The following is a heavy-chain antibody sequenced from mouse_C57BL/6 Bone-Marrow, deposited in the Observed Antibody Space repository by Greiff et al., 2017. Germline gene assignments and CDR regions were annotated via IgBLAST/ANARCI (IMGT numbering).Heavy chain of an antibody. V-gene: IGHV2-2*01. J-gene: IGHJ3*01. CDR2: IWSGGST. D-gene: IGHD2-4*01. Sequence: VQLVESGPGLVQPSQSLSITCTVSGFSLTSYGVHWVRQSPGKGLEWLGVIWSGGSTDYNAAFISRLSISKDNSKSQVFFKMNSLQADDTAIYYCARTLIYYDYDEGFAYWGQGTLVTVSA. CDR3: ARTLIYYDYDEGFAY. CDR1: GFSLTSYG.